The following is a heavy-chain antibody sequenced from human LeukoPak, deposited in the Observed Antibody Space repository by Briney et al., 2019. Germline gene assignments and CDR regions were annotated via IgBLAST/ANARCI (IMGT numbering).Heavy chain of an antibody. Sequence: GGSLRLSCAASGFIFSNYGMHWVRQAPGKGLEWVAFIRYDGSNKYYADSVKGRFTISRDNSKNTLYLQMNSLRAEDTAVYYCAKDQGGSYRGYFDYWGQGTLVTVSS. D-gene: IGHD1-26*01. J-gene: IGHJ4*02. CDR3: AKDQGGSYRGYFDY. CDR2: IRYDGSNK. V-gene: IGHV3-30*02. CDR1: GFIFSNYG.